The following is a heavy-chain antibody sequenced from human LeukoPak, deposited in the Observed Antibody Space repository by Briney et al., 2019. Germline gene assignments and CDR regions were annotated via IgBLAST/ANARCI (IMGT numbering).Heavy chain of an antibody. Sequence: GGSLRLSCAASGFTFSSYSMNWVRQAPGKGLEWVSSISSSSSYIYYAASVRGRFTISRDSAKNSLYLQMNSLRVEDTAVYYCAGGPATSFDWWGHGTLVTVSS. J-gene: IGHJ4*01. CDR2: ISSSSSYI. CDR1: GFTFSSYS. D-gene: IGHD1-26*01. CDR3: AGGPATSFDW. V-gene: IGHV3-21*01.